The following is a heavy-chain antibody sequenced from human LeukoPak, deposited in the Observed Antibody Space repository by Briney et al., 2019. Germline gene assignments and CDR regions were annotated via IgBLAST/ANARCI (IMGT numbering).Heavy chain of an antibody. CDR1: GGSISSDH. CDR2: IYYSGST. V-gene: IGHV4-59*01. D-gene: IGHD2/OR15-2a*01. CDR3: TRKNDFDI. J-gene: IGHJ3*02. Sequence: SQTLSLTCTVSGGSISSDHWNWIRQPPGKGLEWIGCIYYSGSTYYNPSLKSRVTISVDMSKSQFSLRLTSVTAADTAVYYCTRKNDFDIWGQGTLVTVSS.